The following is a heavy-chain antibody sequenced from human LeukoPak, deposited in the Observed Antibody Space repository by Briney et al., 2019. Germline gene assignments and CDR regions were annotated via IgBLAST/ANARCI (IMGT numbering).Heavy chain of an antibody. V-gene: IGHV3-48*03. CDR2: ISTSGSTI. D-gene: IGHD6-13*01. CDR1: GFIFSSYE. CDR3: ARDYLVAAAGTYY. Sequence: GGSLRLSCAASGFIFSSYEMSWVRQAPGKGLEWVSYISTSGSTIYYADSVKGRFTISRDNAKNSLYLQMNSLRAEDTAVYYCARDYLVAAAGTYYWGQGTLVTVSS. J-gene: IGHJ4*02.